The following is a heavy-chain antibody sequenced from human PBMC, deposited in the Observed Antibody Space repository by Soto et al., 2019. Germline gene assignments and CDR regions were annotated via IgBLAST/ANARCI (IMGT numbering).Heavy chain of an antibody. J-gene: IGHJ5*02. CDR2: ISAYNGNT. CDR3: ARGQRFLEWPPRFDP. Sequence: QVQLVQSGAEVKKPGASVKVSCKASGYTFTSYGISWVRQAPGQGLEWMGWISAYNGNTNYAQKLQGRVTMTTDTSTSAADRELRSLRSDDTAVYYCARGQRFLEWPPRFDPWGQGTLVTVSS. CDR1: GYTFTSYG. V-gene: IGHV1-18*04. D-gene: IGHD3-3*01.